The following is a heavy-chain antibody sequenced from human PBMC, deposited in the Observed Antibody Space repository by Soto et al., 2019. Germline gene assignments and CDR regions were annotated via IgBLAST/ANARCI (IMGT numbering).Heavy chain of an antibody. Sequence: QVRLMESGGGVVQPGRSLRLSCTASGFSFSSYAMYWFRQPPGKGLEWVAVISHDGINKHYADSVKGRVTVTRDNSNHSVDLQLNSLRGEETAMYYCARDMYSSDYFVKWFAPWGQGTLVTVSS. CDR1: GFSFSSYA. CDR3: ARDMYSSDYFVKWFAP. CDR2: ISHDGINK. V-gene: IGHV3-30-3*01. D-gene: IGHD6-19*01. J-gene: IGHJ5*02.